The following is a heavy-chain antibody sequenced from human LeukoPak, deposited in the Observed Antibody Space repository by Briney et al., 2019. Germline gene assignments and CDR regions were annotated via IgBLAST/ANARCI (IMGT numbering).Heavy chain of an antibody. J-gene: IGHJ5*02. CDR2: ISRGSRSI. Sequence: PGGSLRLSCAASGFTFSDYGMNWVRQAPGKGLEWVSYISRGSRSIYYADSVKGRFTISRDNAKNSLYLQMNSLRAEDTAVYYCARDLLSSSWYFWFDPWGQGTLVTVSS. D-gene: IGHD6-13*01. V-gene: IGHV3-21*05. CDR3: ARDLLSSSWYFWFDP. CDR1: GFTFSDYG.